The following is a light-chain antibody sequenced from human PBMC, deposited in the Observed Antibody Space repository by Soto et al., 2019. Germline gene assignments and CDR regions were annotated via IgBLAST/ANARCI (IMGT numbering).Light chain of an antibody. Sequence: QSLLTQPPCASGTPGQRVTISCSGSSSNIGSNTVKSYQHLPLTAPKRLIYSNNQRPSGVPDRFCRSKSGTSASLSISGLQSEDEADYYCAAWDDSLNGRVFGGGTKVTVL. J-gene: IGLJ3*02. V-gene: IGLV1-44*01. CDR3: AAWDDSLNGRV. CDR2: SNN. CDR1: SSNIGSNT.